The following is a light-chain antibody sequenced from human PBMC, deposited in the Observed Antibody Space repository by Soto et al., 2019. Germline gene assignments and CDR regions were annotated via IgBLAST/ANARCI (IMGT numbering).Light chain of an antibody. Sequence: DIQMTQSPSTLSGSVGDRVTITCRASQSISRWLAWYQQKPGKAPKLLIYETPSLEDGVPSRFTGSGSGTEFSLTITSLQPEDFASYYCQQYKDYWTFGQGTKVDI. CDR1: QSISRW. CDR3: QQYKDYWT. CDR2: ETP. J-gene: IGKJ1*01. V-gene: IGKV1-5*03.